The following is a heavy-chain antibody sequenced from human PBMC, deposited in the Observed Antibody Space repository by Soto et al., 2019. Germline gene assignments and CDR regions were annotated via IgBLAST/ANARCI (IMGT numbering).Heavy chain of an antibody. CDR1: GFTFSSYW. CDR3: ARAGYSSSRYYY. D-gene: IGHD6-13*01. V-gene: IGHV3-74*01. CDR2: INSDGRST. Sequence: GGSLRLSCAASGFTFSSYWIHWVRQAPGKGLVWVSRINSDGRSTSYADSVKGRFTISRDNAKNTLYLQMNSLRAEDTAVYYCARAGYSSSRYYYWGQGTLVTGSS. J-gene: IGHJ4*02.